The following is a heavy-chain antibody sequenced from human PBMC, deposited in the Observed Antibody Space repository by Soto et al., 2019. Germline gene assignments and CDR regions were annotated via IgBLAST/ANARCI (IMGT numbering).Heavy chain of an antibody. J-gene: IGHJ6*02. CDR1: GFTFSSYS. CDR2: ISSSSSYI. V-gene: IGHV3-21*01. CDR3: VRDGGSSWRSWDLNPYGMDV. Sequence: KPGGSLRLSCAASGFTFSSYSMNWVRQAPGKGLEWVSSISSSSSYIYYADSVKGRFTISRDNAKNSLYLQMNSLRAEDTAVYYCVRDGGSSWRSWDLNPYGMDVWGQGTTVTVSS. D-gene: IGHD6-13*01.